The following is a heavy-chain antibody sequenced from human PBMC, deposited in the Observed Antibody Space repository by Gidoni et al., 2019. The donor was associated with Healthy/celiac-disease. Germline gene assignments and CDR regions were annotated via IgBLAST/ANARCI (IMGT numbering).Heavy chain of an antibody. D-gene: IGHD5-12*01. Sequence: EVQLVESVGGLVQPGRSLRLSCAASGFTFADYAMHSVRQAPGKGLEWVSGISWNSGSIGYADSVKGRFTISRDNAKNSLYLQMNSLRAEDTALYYCAKDSTNSGYDSDFDYWGQGTLVTVSS. CDR1: GFTFADYA. CDR2: ISWNSGSI. V-gene: IGHV3-9*01. CDR3: AKDSTNSGYDSDFDY. J-gene: IGHJ4*02.